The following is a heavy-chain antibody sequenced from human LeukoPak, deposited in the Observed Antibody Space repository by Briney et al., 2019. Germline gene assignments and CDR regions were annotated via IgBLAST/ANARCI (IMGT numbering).Heavy chain of an antibody. V-gene: IGHV3-23*01. CDR3: ARDDRRELLHRSDAFDI. CDR1: GFTFSSYA. CDR2: ISGSGGST. J-gene: IGHJ3*02. D-gene: IGHD1-26*01. Sequence: GGSLRLSCAASGFTFSSYAMSWVRQAPGKGLEWVSAISGSGGSTYYADSVKGRFTISRDNSKNTLYLQMNSLRAEDTAVYYCARDDRRELLHRSDAFDIWGQGTIVTVSS.